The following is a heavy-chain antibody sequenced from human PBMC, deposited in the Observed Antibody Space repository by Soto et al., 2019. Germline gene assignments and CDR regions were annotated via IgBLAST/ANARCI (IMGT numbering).Heavy chain of an antibody. V-gene: IGHV3-9*01. Sequence: GGSLRLSCAASGFTFDDYAMHWVRQAPGKGLEWVSGISWNSGSIGYADSVKGRFTISRDNAKNSLYLQMNSLRAEDTALYYCANELGAVAGKYYYYGMDVWGQGTTVTVSS. D-gene: IGHD6-19*01. CDR2: ISWNSGSI. CDR3: ANELGAVAGKYYYYGMDV. J-gene: IGHJ6*02. CDR1: GFTFDDYA.